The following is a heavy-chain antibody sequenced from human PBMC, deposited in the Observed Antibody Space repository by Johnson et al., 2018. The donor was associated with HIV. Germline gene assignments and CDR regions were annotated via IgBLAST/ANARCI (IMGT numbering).Heavy chain of an antibody. CDR2: IYSGGST. CDR1: GFTFSNAW. V-gene: IGHV3-66*02. D-gene: IGHD2-8*02. Sequence: VQLVESGGGLVKPGGSLRLSCAASGFTFSNAWMSWVRQAPGKGLEWVSVIYSGGSTYYADSVKGRFTISRDNSKNTLYLQMNSLRAEDTSVYYCARDLVRASHAFDIWGQGTMVTVSS. CDR3: ARDLVRASHAFDI. J-gene: IGHJ3*02.